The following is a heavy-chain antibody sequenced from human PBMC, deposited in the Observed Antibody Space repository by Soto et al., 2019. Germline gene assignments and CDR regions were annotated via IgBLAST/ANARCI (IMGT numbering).Heavy chain of an antibody. V-gene: IGHV3-48*03. CDR3: ARAGFYYVWGSYDDY. D-gene: IGHD3-16*01. Sequence: PGGSLRLSCAASGFTFSSYEMNCVRQAPGKGLEWVSYISSSGSTIYYADSVKGRFTISRDNAKNSLYLQMNSLRAEDTAVYYCARAGFYYVWGSYDDYWGQGTLVTVSS. CDR2: ISSSGSTI. J-gene: IGHJ4*02. CDR1: GFTFSSYE.